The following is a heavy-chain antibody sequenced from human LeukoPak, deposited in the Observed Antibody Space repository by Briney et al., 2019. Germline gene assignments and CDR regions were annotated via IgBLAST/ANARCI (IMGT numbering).Heavy chain of an antibody. Sequence: GASVKVSCKASGYTFTSYGISWVRQAPGQGLEWMGWISAYNGNTNYAQKFQGRVTITADKSTSTAYMELSSLRSEDTAVYYCARLTTVTTSDAFDIWGQGTMVTVSS. CDR3: ARLTTVTTSDAFDI. D-gene: IGHD4-17*01. J-gene: IGHJ3*02. CDR1: GYTFTSYG. CDR2: ISAYNGNT. V-gene: IGHV1-18*01.